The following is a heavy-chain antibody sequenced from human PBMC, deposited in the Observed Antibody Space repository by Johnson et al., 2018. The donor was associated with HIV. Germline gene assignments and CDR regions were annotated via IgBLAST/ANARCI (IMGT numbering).Heavy chain of an antibody. CDR1: GFTFSDAW. CDR2: IKSKVDGGTT. V-gene: IGHV3-15*01. CDR3: TTEGDAFDI. J-gene: IGHJ3*02. Sequence: VQLVESGGGFVKPGGSLRLSCAASGFTFSDAWMNWVRQSPGNGLAWVGRIKSKVDGGTTDFPAPVKGRFSISRDDSKNTVYLQMNSLKSEDTAVYYCTTEGDAFDIWGQGTMVTVSS.